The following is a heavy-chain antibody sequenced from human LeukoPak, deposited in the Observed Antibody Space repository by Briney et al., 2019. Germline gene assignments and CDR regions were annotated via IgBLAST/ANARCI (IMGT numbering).Heavy chain of an antibody. CDR1: GGSISSYY. D-gene: IGHD5-18*01. CDR2: IYTSGST. CDR3: ARDRKYSYGYYGMDV. J-gene: IGHJ6*02. V-gene: IGHV4-4*07. Sequence: SAETLSLTCTVSGGSISSYYWSWIRQPAGKGLEWIGRIYTSGSTNYNPSLKSRVTMSVDTSKNQFSLKLSSVTAADTAVYYCARDRKYSYGYYGMDVWGQGTTVTVSS.